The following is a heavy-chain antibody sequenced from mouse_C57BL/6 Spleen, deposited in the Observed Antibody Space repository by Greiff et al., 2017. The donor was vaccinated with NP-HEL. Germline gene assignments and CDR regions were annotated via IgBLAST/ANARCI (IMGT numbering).Heavy chain of an antibody. V-gene: IGHV1-80*01. CDR3: ARWVSNQLGRYWYFDV. Sequence: VQLQESGAELVKPGASVKISCKASGYAFSSYWMNWVKQRPGKGLEWIGQIYPGDGDTNYNGKFKGKATLTADKSSSTAYMQLSSLTSEDSAVYFCARWVSNQLGRYWYFDVWGTGTTVTVSS. J-gene: IGHJ1*03. D-gene: IGHD4-1*02. CDR2: IYPGDGDT. CDR1: GYAFSSYW.